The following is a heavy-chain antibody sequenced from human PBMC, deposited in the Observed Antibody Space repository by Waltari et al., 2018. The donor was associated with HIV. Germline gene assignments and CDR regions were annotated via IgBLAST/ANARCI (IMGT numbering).Heavy chain of an antibody. CDR2: VDHNGHT. CDR1: GGSFSGFH. D-gene: IGHD3-22*01. CDR3: ARLPSPENSFLLPRGSADV. V-gene: IGHV4-34*01. Sequence: QVQLQQWGAGLVKPSDTLSLTCAVSGGSFSGFHWTWIRQPPGKGLEWIGEVDHNGHTNYNPSLKSRLSISVYSSRRQISLTLNSVTAADTAVYYCARLPSPENSFLLPRGSADVWGQGP. J-gene: IGHJ6*02.